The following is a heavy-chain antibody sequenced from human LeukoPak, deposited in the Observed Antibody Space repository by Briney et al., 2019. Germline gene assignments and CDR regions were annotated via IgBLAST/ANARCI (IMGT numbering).Heavy chain of an antibody. Sequence: SETLSLTCTVSGGSISSYYWSWIRQPPGKGLEWIGYIYYSGSTNYNPSLKSRVTISVDTSKNQFSLKLSSVTAADTAVYYCARGSVVSFDIWGQGTMVTVSS. CDR1: GGSISSYY. CDR2: IYYSGST. D-gene: IGHD3-3*01. V-gene: IGHV4-59*01. CDR3: ARGSVVSFDI. J-gene: IGHJ3*02.